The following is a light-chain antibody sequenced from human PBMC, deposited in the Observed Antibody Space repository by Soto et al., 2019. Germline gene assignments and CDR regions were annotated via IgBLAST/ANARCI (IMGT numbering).Light chain of an antibody. V-gene: IGKV3-15*01. CDR3: QQYNNWPRT. J-gene: IGKJ1*01. CDR1: QSVYNN. Sequence: EIVMTQSPATLSVSPGERATLSCRASQSVYNNLAWYQQKPSQAPRLLIYDASSRAADIPVRFSGSGSGTEFTLTISSLQSEDFAIYSCQQYNNWPRTFGQGTTVEIK. CDR2: DAS.